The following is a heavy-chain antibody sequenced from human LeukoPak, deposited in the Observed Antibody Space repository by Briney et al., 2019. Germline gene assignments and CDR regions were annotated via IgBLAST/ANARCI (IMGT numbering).Heavy chain of an antibody. D-gene: IGHD1-26*01. J-gene: IGHJ4*02. CDR3: ARAAGGRSPLDY. CDR2: TYYRSNWYN. V-gene: IGHV6-1*01. Sequence: SQTLSLTCAVAGDSFSSNSATWNWRRQSPSRGLEWLGRTYYRSNWYNNYAVSVQSRITINPDTSKNQFSLHLNSVTPEDTALYYCARAAGGRSPLDYWGQGTLVTVSS. CDR1: GDSFSSNSAT.